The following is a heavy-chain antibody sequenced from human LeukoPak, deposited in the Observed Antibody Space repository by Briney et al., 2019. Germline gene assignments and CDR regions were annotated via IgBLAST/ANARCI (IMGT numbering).Heavy chain of an antibody. V-gene: IGHV1-69*05. CDR1: GGTFSTYA. J-gene: IGHJ3*02. D-gene: IGHD1-26*01. CDR3: ARAASGSYLGVDAFDI. CDR2: IMPIFGTA. Sequence: PGASVKVSCKASGGTFSTYAISWVRQAPGQGLEWMGGIMPIFGTANYAQKFQGRVTITTDEATSTAYMELSSLRSEDTAVYYCARAASGSYLGVDAFDIWGQGTMVTVSS.